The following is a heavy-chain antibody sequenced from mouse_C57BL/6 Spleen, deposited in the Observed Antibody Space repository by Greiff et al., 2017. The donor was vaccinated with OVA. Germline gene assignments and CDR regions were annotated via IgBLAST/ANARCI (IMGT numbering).Heavy chain of an antibody. CDR2: IDPSDSET. J-gene: IGHJ4*01. V-gene: IGHV1-52*01. CDR1: GYTFTSYW. CDR3: ARRGYGSSDYYAMDY. D-gene: IGHD1-1*01. Sequence: VQLQQPGAELVRPGSSVKLSCKASGYTFTSYWMHWVKQRPIQGLEWIGNIDPSDSETHYNQKFKDKATLTVDKSSSTAYMQLSSLTSEDSAVYYCARRGYGSSDYYAMDYWGQGTSVTVSS.